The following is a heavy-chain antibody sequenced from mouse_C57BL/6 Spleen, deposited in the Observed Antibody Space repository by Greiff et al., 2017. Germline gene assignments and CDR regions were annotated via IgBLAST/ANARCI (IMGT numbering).Heavy chain of an antibody. CDR2: IHPNSGST. V-gene: IGHV1-64*01. CDR3: ALITTVVARYFDV. D-gene: IGHD1-1*01. J-gene: IGHJ1*03. Sequence: VQLQQPGAELVKPGASVKLSCKASGYTFTSYWMHWVKQRPGQGLEWIGMIHPNSGSTNYNEKFKSKATLTVDKSSSTAYMQLSILTSEDSAVYYCALITTVVARYFDVWGTGTTVTVSS. CDR1: GYTFTSYW.